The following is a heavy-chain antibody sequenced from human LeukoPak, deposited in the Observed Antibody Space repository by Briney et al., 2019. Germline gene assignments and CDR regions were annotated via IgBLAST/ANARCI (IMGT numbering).Heavy chain of an antibody. CDR3: ARDRGDEDYPDY. J-gene: IGHJ4*02. Sequence: GGSLRLSCAASGFSFSTYAMNWVPPAPGERLEWFSCVSRSGTYTYSAASVKGRITVSRDNAKDSLYLQMSSLRAEDTAAYYCARDRGDEDYPDYWGQGTLVIVSS. CDR2: VSRSGTYT. CDR1: GFSFSTYA. V-gene: IGHV3-21*01. D-gene: IGHD2-21*01.